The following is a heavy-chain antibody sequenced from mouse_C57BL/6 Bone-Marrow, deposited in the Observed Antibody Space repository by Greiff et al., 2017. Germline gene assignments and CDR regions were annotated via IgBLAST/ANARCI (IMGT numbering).Heavy chain of an antibody. CDR2: IYPGSGST. J-gene: IGHJ2*01. CDR1: GYTFTSYW. V-gene: IGHV1-55*01. D-gene: IGHD2-1*01. Sequence: QVQLQQPGAELVKPGASVKMSCKASGYTFTSYWITWVKQRPGQGLEWIGDIYPGSGSTNYNEKFKSKATLTVDTSSSTAYMQLSSLTSEDSAVYYCAREGGNQDLLFDYWGQGTTLTVSS. CDR3: AREGGNQDLLFDY.